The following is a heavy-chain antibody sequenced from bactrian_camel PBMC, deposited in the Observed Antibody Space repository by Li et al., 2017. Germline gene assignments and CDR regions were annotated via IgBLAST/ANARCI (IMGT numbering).Heavy chain of an antibody. CDR1: RFFAC. CDR2: IARDGST. Sequence: VQLVESGGGSVRAGGSLTLYCAASRFFACMGWFRQAPGKEREGVAVIARDGSTSYTESAKDRFTISKDNVQNTLYLQMNSLKPEDSAWYYCAALSRRCTARGGSGLRYWGRGTQVTVS. CDR3: AALSRRCTARGGSGLRY. J-gene: IGHJ4*01. V-gene: IGHV3S53*01. D-gene: IGHD1*01.